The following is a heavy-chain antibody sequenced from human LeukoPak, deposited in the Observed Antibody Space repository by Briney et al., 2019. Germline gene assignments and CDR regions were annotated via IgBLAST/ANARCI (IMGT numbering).Heavy chain of an antibody. V-gene: IGHV3-30*18. CDR3: AKDDYYDSSGDPNWFDP. Sequence: GGSLRLSCVASGFTFSSYGMHWVRQAPGKGLEWVAVISYDGSDKYYADSVKGRFTISRDNSKNTLYLQMNSLRAEDTAVYFCAKDDYYDSSGDPNWFDPWGQGTLVTVSS. CDR1: GFTFSSYG. CDR2: ISYDGSDK. J-gene: IGHJ5*02. D-gene: IGHD3-22*01.